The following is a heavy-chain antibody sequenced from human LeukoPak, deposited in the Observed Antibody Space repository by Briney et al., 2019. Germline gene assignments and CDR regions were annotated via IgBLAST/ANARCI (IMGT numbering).Heavy chain of an antibody. D-gene: IGHD5-24*01. CDR3: ARDNNYYALDI. CDR1: GYTFTTYG. Sequence: ASVKVSCKASGYTFTTYGISWVRQAPGQGLEWLGRISVYNGNTNYAQKLQGRVTMTRDTSTSTVYMDLSSLRSEDTAVYYCARDNNYYALDIWGQGTMVTVSS. V-gene: IGHV1-18*01. CDR2: ISVYNGNT. J-gene: IGHJ3*02.